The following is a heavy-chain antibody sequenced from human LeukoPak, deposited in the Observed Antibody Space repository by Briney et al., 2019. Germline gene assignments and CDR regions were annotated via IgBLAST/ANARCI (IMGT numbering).Heavy chain of an antibody. D-gene: IGHD6-19*01. CDR1: GGTFSSYA. Sequence: SVKVSCKASGGTFSSYAISWVRQAPGQGLEWMGGIIPIFGTANYAQKFQGRVTITADESTSTAYMELSSLRSEDTAVYYCAREAVAGYFGNWFDPWGQGTLVTVSS. V-gene: IGHV1-69*13. CDR3: AREAVAGYFGNWFDP. CDR2: IIPIFGTA. J-gene: IGHJ5*02.